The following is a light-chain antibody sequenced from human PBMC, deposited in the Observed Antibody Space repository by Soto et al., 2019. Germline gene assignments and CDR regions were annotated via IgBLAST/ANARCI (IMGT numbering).Light chain of an antibody. V-gene: IGKV3-20*01. J-gene: IGKJ4*01. CDR2: GSS. CDR1: QSVRNNY. CDR3: HQYGSSPLT. Sequence: DIVLTQSPGTLSLSPGERATLSCRASQSVRNNYFACYQRKSGQAPRLLIHGSSVGASGIPDRFSGSGSGTDFTLTISRLEPEDFAVYYCHQYGSSPLTFGGGTKVEIK.